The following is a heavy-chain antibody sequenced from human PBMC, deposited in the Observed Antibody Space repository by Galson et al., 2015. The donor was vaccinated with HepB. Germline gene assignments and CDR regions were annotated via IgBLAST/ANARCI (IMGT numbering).Heavy chain of an antibody. D-gene: IGHD1-26*01. J-gene: IGHJ3*02. Sequence: SLRLSCAASGFTFDDYTMHWVRQAPGKGLEWVSGISWNSGSIGYADSVKGRFTIPRDNAKNSLYLQMNSLRAEDTALYYCAKVSTRDAFDIWGQGTMVTVSS. CDR2: ISWNSGSI. CDR1: GFTFDDYT. V-gene: IGHV3-9*01. CDR3: AKVSTRDAFDI.